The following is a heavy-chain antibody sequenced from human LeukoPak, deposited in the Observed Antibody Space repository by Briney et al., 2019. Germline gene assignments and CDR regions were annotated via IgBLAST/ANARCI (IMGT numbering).Heavy chain of an antibody. CDR1: GGTFSSYA. D-gene: IGHD5/OR15-5a*01. Sequence: ASVKVSCKASGGTFSSYAISWVRQAPGQGLEWMGRIIPILGIANYAQKFQGRVTITADKSTSTAYMELSSLRSEDTAVYYCARIEGMASTMGDWGQGTLVTVSS. CDR2: IIPILGIA. J-gene: IGHJ4*02. CDR3: ARIEGMASTMGD. V-gene: IGHV1-69*04.